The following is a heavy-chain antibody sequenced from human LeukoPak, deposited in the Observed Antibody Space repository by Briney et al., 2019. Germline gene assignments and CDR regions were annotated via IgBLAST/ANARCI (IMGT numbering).Heavy chain of an antibody. J-gene: IGHJ4*02. V-gene: IGHV3-74*01. CDR2: INSDGSST. D-gene: IGHD1-26*01. CDR3: ARDGVSGGFDY. Sequence: GGSLRLSCAASGFTFSSYWVHWVRQAPGKGLVWVSRINSDGSSTSYADSVKGRFTISRDNAKNTLYLQMNSLRAEDTAVYYCARDGVSGGFDYWGQGTLVTVSS. CDR1: GFTFSSYW.